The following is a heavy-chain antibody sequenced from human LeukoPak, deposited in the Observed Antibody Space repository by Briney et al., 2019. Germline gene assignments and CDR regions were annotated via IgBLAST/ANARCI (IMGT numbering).Heavy chain of an antibody. CDR2: INPNSGGT. V-gene: IGHV1-2*02. D-gene: IGHD1-1*01. J-gene: IGHJ4*02. CDR1: GYTFTGYY. CDR3: ARDGWTTGREPYYFDY. Sequence: ASVKVSCKASGYTFTGYYMHWVRQAPGQGLEWMGWINPNSGGTNYAQKFQGRVTMTRGTSISTAYMELSRLRSDDTAVYYCARDGWTTGREPYYFDYWGQGTLVTVSS.